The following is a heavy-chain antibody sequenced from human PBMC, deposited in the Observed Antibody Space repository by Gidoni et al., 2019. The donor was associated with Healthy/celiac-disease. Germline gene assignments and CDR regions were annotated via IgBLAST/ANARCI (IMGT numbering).Heavy chain of an antibody. CDR2: IIPIFGTA. CDR1: GGTCSSYA. V-gene: IGHV1-69*01. CDR3: ASYDSSGYYYYYYMDV. Sequence: QVQLVQSGAEVKKPGSSVKVSCKAPGGTCSSYAISWVRQAPGQGLEWMGGIIPIFGTANYAQKFQGRVTITADESTSTAYMELSSLRSEDTAVYYCASYDSSGYYYYYYMDVWGKGTTVTVSS. D-gene: IGHD3-22*01. J-gene: IGHJ6*03.